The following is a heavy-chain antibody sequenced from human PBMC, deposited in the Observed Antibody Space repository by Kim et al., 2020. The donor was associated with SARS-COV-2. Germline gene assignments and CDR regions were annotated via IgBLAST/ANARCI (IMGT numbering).Heavy chain of an antibody. Sequence: GGSLRLSCAASGFTFNIYAMSWVRQAPGKGLEWVSGIRGSGESTTYADSVKGRFTISRDNSKNTLYLQMDRLRDDDTALYYCAEISSGSSGWFEYFQHWGQGTLVTVSS. CDR1: GFTFNIYA. J-gene: IGHJ1*01. CDR2: IRGSGEST. CDR3: AEISSGSSGWFEYFQH. V-gene: IGHV3-23*01. D-gene: IGHD6-19*01.